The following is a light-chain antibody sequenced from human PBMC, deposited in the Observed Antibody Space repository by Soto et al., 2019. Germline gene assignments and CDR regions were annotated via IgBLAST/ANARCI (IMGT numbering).Light chain of an antibody. CDR2: GAS. J-gene: IGKJ5*01. Sequence: EIVLTQSPGTLSLSPGDRAALSCRASQSVSNNYLAWYQQKPGQAPRLLIYGASNRATGIPDRFSGSGSGTDFTLTSSSLQPEDFATYYCQQSYSTSITFGQGTRLEIK. CDR3: QQSYSTSIT. V-gene: IGKV3-20*01. CDR1: QSVSNNY.